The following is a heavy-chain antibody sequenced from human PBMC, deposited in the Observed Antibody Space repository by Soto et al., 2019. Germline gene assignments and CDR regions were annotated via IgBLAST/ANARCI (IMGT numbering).Heavy chain of an antibody. Sequence: PSETLSLTCTVSGGSISSYYWSWIRQPPGKGLEWIGYIYYSGSTNYNPSLKSRVTMSVDTSKNQFSLKLSSVTAADTAVYYCARGHTSARGDSYYFDYWGQGTLVTVSS. J-gene: IGHJ4*02. CDR1: GGSISSYY. V-gene: IGHV4-59*12. CDR3: ARGHTSARGDSYYFDY. D-gene: IGHD3-16*01. CDR2: IYYSGST.